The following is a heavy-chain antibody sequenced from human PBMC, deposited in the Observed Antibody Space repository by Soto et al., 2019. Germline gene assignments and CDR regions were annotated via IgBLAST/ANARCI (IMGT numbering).Heavy chain of an antibody. D-gene: IGHD1-1*01. V-gene: IGHV4-31*03. CDR2: GST. J-gene: IGHJ5*02. CDR1: GGSISSDDYY. CDR3: ARAPRRWEPLMRGGFDP. Sequence: SETLSLTCTVSGGSISSDDYYWSWIRQHPGKGLEWIAYGSTYYNPSLKSRLTISVDTYKNQFSLKLSSVTAADTDVYYCARAPRRWEPLMRGGFDPWGQGTLVTVSS.